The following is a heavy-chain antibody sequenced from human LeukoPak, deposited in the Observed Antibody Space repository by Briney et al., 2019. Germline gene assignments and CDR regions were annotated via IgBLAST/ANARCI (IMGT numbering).Heavy chain of an antibody. J-gene: IGHJ6*02. Sequence: GGSLRLSCAASGFTFSDYAMSWVRQAPGKGLEWVSAISGSGGSTYYADSVKGRFTISRDNSKNTLYLQMHSLRAEDTAIYYCAKDFLLWFGELDYWGQGTTVTVSS. CDR3: AKDFLLWFGELDY. CDR1: GFTFSDYA. V-gene: IGHV3-23*01. CDR2: ISGSGGST. D-gene: IGHD3-10*01.